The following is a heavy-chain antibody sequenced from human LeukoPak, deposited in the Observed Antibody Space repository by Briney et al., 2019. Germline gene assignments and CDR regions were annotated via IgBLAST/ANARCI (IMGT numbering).Heavy chain of an antibody. CDR1: GGTFSSYA. V-gene: IGHV1-69*13. J-gene: IGHJ6*04. CDR2: IITIFGTA. D-gene: IGHD3-10*01. Sequence: ASVKVSCKASGGTFSSYASSWVRQAPGEGGEGMGGIITIFGTAISPQKFQGKATITADESTSRAYIELSSLRSEDTAVYYCASVPGMVRGVNPACWRGRARTNGMDVWGKGTTVTVSS. CDR3: ASVPGMVRGVNPACWRGRARTNGMDV.